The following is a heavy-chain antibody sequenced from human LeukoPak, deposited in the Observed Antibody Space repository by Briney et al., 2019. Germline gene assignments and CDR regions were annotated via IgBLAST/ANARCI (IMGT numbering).Heavy chain of an antibody. CDR3: ARSDRAVAAFRH. Sequence: PSETLSLTCTVSGGSISSGDYYWSWIRQPPGKGLEWIGYIYYSGSTFYNPSLKTRVTISLDTSKNQFSLKLSSVTAADTAVYYCARSDRAVAAFRHWGQGTLVTVSS. J-gene: IGHJ1*01. CDR1: GGSISSGDYY. V-gene: IGHV4-30-4*01. D-gene: IGHD6-19*01. CDR2: IYYSGST.